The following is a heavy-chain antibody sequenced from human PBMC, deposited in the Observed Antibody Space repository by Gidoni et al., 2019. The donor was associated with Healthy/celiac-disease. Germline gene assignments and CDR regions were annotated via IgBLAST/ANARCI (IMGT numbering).Heavy chain of an antibody. CDR3: ARAMVRGVIMGDYYYYGMDV. Sequence: QVQLVQSGAEVKKPGASVKVSCKASGSTFTGYYMHWVRQAPGQGLEWMGWINPNSGGTNYAQKFQGWVTMTRDTSISTAYMELSRLRSDDTAVYYCARAMVRGVIMGDYYYYGMDVWGQGTTVTVSS. V-gene: IGHV1-2*04. CDR2: INPNSGGT. D-gene: IGHD3-10*01. CDR1: GSTFTGYY. J-gene: IGHJ6*02.